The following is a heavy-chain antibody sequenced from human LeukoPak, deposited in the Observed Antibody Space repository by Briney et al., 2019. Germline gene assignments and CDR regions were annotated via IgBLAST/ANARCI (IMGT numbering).Heavy chain of an antibody. CDR1: GFTFSSYI. V-gene: IGHV3-48*04. D-gene: IGHD6-6*01. CDR3: ARVYSSSSGKNAFDI. CDR2: ISTSSSAI. J-gene: IGHJ3*02. Sequence: GGSLRLSCAASGFTFSSYIMDWVRQAPGKGLEWVSCISTSSSAIYYADSVKGRFTISRDNAKNSLYLQMDSLRAEDTAVFYCARVYSSSSGKNAFDIWGQGTVVIVSS.